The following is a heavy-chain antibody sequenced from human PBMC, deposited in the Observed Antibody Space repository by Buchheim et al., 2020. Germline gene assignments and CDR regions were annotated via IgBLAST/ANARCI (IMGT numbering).Heavy chain of an antibody. Sequence: EVQLEESGGDLVQPGGSLRLSCAASGFTFSSYWMSWVRQAPGKGLEWVANIKHDGRESYYVDSVRGRFTISRDNTKNSLYLQMNSLRVEDTAVYYCGRVGGASSGWGWWGQGTL. CDR2: IKHDGRES. CDR1: GFTFSSYW. CDR3: GRVGGASSGWGW. J-gene: IGHJ4*02. D-gene: IGHD6-19*01. V-gene: IGHV3-7*01.